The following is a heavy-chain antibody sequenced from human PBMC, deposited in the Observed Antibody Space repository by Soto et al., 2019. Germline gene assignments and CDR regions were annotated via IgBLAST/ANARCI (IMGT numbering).Heavy chain of an antibody. J-gene: IGHJ4*02. CDR2: IYWDDDK. Sequence: QITLNESGPTVVRPTETLTLTCRFSGFSLTTSGVGVGWIRQSPGKAPEWLALIYWDDDKRYIASLKSRLTINKDTSKNQVVLTVSDLDPTDTATYYCAHRVLRTVFGLVTTTAIFFDFWGPGTPVAVSS. CDR1: GFSLTTSGVG. D-gene: IGHD3-3*01. V-gene: IGHV2-5*02. CDR3: AHRVLRTVFGLVTTTAIFFDF.